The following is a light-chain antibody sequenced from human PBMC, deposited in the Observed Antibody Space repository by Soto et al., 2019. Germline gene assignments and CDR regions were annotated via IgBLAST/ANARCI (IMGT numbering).Light chain of an antibody. CDR3: SSYRSSDTLEV. J-gene: IGLJ1*01. CDR1: SDDIGAYDY. CDR2: AVS. V-gene: IGLV2-14*01. Sequence: QSALTQPSSVSASPGQSISISCTGTSDDIGAYDYVSWYQQHPGKAPKLILYAVSNRPSGVSTRFSGSKSGNTASLTISGGQGDDEADYYCSSYRSSDTLEVFGTGTKVTVL.